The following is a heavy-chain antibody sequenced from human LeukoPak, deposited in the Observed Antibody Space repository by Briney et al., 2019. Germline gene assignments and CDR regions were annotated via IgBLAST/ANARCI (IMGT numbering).Heavy chain of an antibody. CDR1: GFTFSSYW. Sequence: GGSLRLSCAASGFTFSSYWMHWVRQAPGKGLVWVSRIKSDGSTTTYADSVRGRFTISRDNAKNTLYLQMNSLRAEDTAVYYCARDPHGSGSYWGQGTLVTVSS. J-gene: IGHJ4*02. V-gene: IGHV3-74*01. CDR3: ARDPHGSGSY. CDR2: IKSDGSTT. D-gene: IGHD3-10*01.